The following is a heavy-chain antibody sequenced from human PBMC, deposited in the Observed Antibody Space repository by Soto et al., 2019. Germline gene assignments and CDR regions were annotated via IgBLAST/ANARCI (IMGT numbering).Heavy chain of an antibody. Sequence: GSGPTLVNPTQTLTLTCTFSGFSLSTSGMRVSWIRQPPGKALEWLPRIDWDDDKLYSTSLKTRLTISKDTSKNQVVLTMTNMDPVDTATYYCARSIVAAGNRWFDPWGQGTLVTVS. CDR3: ARSIVAAGNRWFDP. D-gene: IGHD6-13*01. J-gene: IGHJ5*02. CDR1: GFSLSTSGMR. V-gene: IGHV2-70*04. CDR2: IDWDDDK.